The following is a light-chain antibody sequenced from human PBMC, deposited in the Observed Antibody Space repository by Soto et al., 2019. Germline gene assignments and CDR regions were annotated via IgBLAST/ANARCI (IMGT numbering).Light chain of an antibody. J-gene: IGLJ1*01. CDR2: EVT. V-gene: IGLV2-14*01. CDR3: GSYSSTDTPFV. Sequence: QSVLAQPSSVSGSPGQSITISCTGTSTDVGGYNYVSWYQHHSGKAPKLLIYEVTNRPSGISDRFSRSKSVNTASLTISGLQVEDESDYYCGSYSSTDTPFVFGTGTTVTVL. CDR1: STDVGGYNY.